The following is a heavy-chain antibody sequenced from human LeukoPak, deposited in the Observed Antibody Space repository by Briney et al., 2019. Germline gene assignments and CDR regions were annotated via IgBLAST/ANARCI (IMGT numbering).Heavy chain of an antibody. CDR3: ARDYYDSSGYLYYFDY. CDR2: ISSSSSYI. V-gene: IGHV3-21*01. CDR1: GFTFSSYS. J-gene: IGHJ4*02. Sequence: GGSLRLSCAASGFTFSSYSMNWVRQAPGKGLEWVSSISSSSSYIYYADSVKGRFTISRDNAKNSLYLQMNSLRAGDTAVYYCARDYYDSSGYLYYFDYWGQGTLVTVSS. D-gene: IGHD3-22*01.